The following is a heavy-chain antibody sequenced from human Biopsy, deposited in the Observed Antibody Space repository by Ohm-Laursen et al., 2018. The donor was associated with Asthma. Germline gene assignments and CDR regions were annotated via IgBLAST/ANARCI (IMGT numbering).Heavy chain of an antibody. J-gene: IGHJ4*02. D-gene: IGHD6-19*01. CDR2: VYWTGST. CDR3: VRAVRNEQWLAPFDY. CDR1: GGSISSFY. Sequence: SQTLSLTWRVYGGSISSFYWSWIRQSPEKGLEWMGYVYWTGSTNYNPSLKSRITMSVDTSKNRMFLELTSVTAADTAIYYCVRAVRNEQWLAPFDYWGQGKPVTVSS. V-gene: IGHV4-59*01.